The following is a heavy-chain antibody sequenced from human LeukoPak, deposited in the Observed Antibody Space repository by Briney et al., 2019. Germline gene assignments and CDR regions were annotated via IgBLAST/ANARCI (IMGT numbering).Heavy chain of an antibody. CDR3: ARVPRGYYIIQFDY. J-gene: IGHJ4*02. CDR2: ISYDGSNK. V-gene: IGHV3-30-3*01. D-gene: IGHD3-3*01. CDR1: GFILSSYA. Sequence: GGSLRLSCTASGFILSSYAMHWVRRAPGKGLEWVAVISYDGSNKYYADSVKGRFTISRDNSKNTLYLQMNSLRAEDTAVYYCARVPRGYYIIQFDYWGQGTLVTVSS.